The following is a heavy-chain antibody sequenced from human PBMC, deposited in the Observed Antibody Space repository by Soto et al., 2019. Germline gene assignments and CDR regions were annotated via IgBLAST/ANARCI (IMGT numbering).Heavy chain of an antibody. CDR2: ISASGGST. Sequence: GGSLRLSCAASGFTFNSYAMSWVRQAPGKGLEWVSVISASGGSTYYADSVKGRFTISRDNSKNTLYLQMNSLRAEDTAVYYCATEGRYCSSTSCYYFDFWGQGTLVTVSS. CDR1: GFTFNSYA. CDR3: ATEGRYCSSTSCYYFDF. D-gene: IGHD2-2*01. J-gene: IGHJ4*02. V-gene: IGHV3-23*01.